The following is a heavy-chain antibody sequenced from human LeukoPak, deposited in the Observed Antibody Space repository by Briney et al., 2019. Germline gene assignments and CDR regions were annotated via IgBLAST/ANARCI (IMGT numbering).Heavy chain of an antibody. J-gene: IGHJ4*02. CDR1: GFTVSSNY. D-gene: IGHD2-2*01. Sequence: PGGSLRLSCAASGFTVSSNYMSWVRQAPGKGLEWVSVIYSGGSTYYADSVKGRFTISRDNSKNTLYLQMNSLRAEDTAVYYCASGVLMNTVVPAANPFDYWGQGTLVTVSS. CDR3: ASGVLMNTVVPAANPFDY. CDR2: IYSGGST. V-gene: IGHV3-66*02.